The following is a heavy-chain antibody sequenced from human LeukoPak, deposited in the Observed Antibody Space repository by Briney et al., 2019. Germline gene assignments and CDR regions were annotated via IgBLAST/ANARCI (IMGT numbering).Heavy chain of an antibody. CDR1: GFSVSSNY. CDR2: FYSGGRT. V-gene: IGHV3-66*01. J-gene: IGHJ4*02. Sequence: GESLRLSCAAAGFSVSSNYMSWVRQAPGKGLEWVSVFYSGGRTYYADSVKGRFTISRDSSKNTVDLQMDSLRADDTATYYCARVKAVFVGDVRRSLPRELDYWGQGVLVIVSS. D-gene: IGHD3-16*02. CDR3: ARVKAVFVGDVRRSLPRELDY.